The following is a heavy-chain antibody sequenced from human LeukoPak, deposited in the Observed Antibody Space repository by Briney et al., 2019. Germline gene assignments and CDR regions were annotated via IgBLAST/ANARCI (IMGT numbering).Heavy chain of an antibody. Sequence: GGSLRLSCTASGFTFGDYAMSWVRQAPGKGLEWVGFIRSKAYGGTTEYAASVKGRFTISRDDSKSIAYLQMNSLRAEDTAVYYCARGGQYSSSWYGYFDYWGQGTLVTVSS. J-gene: IGHJ4*02. V-gene: IGHV3-49*04. CDR2: IRSKAYGGTT. D-gene: IGHD6-13*01. CDR3: ARGGQYSSSWYGYFDY. CDR1: GFTFGDYA.